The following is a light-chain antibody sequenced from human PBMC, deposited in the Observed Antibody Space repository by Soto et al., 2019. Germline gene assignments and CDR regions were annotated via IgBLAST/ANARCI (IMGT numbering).Light chain of an antibody. CDR2: GAS. CDR1: QSITGN. V-gene: IGKV3-20*01. CDR3: QQYGSSLT. J-gene: IGKJ4*01. Sequence: EIVMTQSPATLSVSPGERATLSCRASQSITGNLTWYQQKPGQAPRLLIYGASSRATGIPDRFSGSGSGTDFTLTISRLEPEDFAVYYCQQYGSSLTFGGGTKV.